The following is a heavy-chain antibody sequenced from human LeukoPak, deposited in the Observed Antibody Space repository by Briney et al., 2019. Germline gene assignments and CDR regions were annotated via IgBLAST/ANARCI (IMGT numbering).Heavy chain of an antibody. D-gene: IGHD4-17*01. V-gene: IGHV4-39*07. J-gene: IGHJ4*02. CDR2: IYYSGST. Sequence: PSETLSLTCTVSGGSISSSSYYWGWIRQPPGKGLEWIGSIYYSGSTYYNPSLKSRVTISVDTSKNQFSLKLSSVTAADTAVYYCARDPANDYGDYSLSHWGQGTLVTVSS. CDR3: ARDPANDYGDYSLSH. CDR1: GGSISSSSYY.